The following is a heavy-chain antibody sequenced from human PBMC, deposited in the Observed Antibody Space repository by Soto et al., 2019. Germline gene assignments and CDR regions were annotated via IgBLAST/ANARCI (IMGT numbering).Heavy chain of an antibody. V-gene: IGHV1-69*01. Sequence: QVQLVQSGAEVKKPGSSVKVSCKASGGTFSSYAISWVRQAPGQGLEWMGGIIPIFGTANYAQKFQGRVTITADESTSTDYMELSSLRSEDTAVYYCARDNRYSSSHPLYYFDYWGQGTLVTVSS. CDR2: IIPIFGTA. D-gene: IGHD6-6*01. CDR3: ARDNRYSSSHPLYYFDY. CDR1: GGTFSSYA. J-gene: IGHJ4*02.